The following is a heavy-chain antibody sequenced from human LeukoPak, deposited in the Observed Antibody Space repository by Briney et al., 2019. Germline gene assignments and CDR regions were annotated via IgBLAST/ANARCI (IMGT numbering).Heavy chain of an antibody. CDR2: ISYDGSNK. J-gene: IGHJ4*02. Sequence: GGSLRLSCAASGFTFSSYAMHWVRQAPGKGLEWVAVISYDGSNKYYADSVKGRFTISRDNSKNTLYLQMNSLRAEDTAVYYCAGTPYQLLFVAAYWGQGTLVSVSS. CDR1: GFTFSSYA. V-gene: IGHV3-30*04. CDR3: AGTPYQLLFVAAY. D-gene: IGHD2-2*01.